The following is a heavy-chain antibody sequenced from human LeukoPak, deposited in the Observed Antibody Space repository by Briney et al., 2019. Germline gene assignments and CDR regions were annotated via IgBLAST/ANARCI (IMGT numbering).Heavy chain of an antibody. Sequence: GGSLRLSCAASGFTFNSYAMSWVRQAPGKGLEWVSGISGGGNTYYADSVKGRFTISRDNSKNTLYLEMNSLRAEDTAVYYCAKDVESYVRNFDDWGQGTLVTVSS. CDR1: GFTFNSYA. CDR3: AKDVESYVRNFDD. V-gene: IGHV3-23*01. CDR2: ISGGGNT. J-gene: IGHJ4*02. D-gene: IGHD3-16*01.